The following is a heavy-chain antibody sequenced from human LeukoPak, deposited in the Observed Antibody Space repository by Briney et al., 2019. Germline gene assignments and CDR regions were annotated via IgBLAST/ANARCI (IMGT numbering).Heavy chain of an antibody. CDR3: AKAVDIVALCHYYYSMDV. J-gene: IGHJ6*04. CDR2: INQGGGER. Sequence: GGSLRLSCAASGFIFNRHWMNCGRHAPPKGLEWVANINQGGGERNYVDSVKGRFTISRDNSKNTLYLQMNSLRAEDTAVYYCAKAVDIVALCHYYYSMDVWGEGTTVTVSS. D-gene: IGHD5-12*01. CDR1: GFIFNRHW. V-gene: IGHV3-7*03.